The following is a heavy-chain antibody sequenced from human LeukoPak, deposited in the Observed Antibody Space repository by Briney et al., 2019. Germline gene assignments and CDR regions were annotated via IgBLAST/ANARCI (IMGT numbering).Heavy chain of an antibody. V-gene: IGHV3-48*01. CDR1: GFTFSSYS. Sequence: PGGSPRLSCAASGFTFSSYSMNWVRQAPGKGLEWVSYISSSSSTIYYADSVKGRFTISRDNAKNSLYLQMNSLRAEDTAVYYCARGIIAVADAFDIWGQGTMVTVSS. CDR2: ISSSSSTI. CDR3: ARGIIAVADAFDI. D-gene: IGHD6-19*01. J-gene: IGHJ3*02.